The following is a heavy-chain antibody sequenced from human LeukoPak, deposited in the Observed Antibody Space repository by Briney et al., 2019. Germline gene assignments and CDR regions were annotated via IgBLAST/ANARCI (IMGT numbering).Heavy chain of an antibody. CDR1: GGIFSSYA. J-gene: IGHJ4*02. V-gene: IGHV1-18*01. CDR2: ISAYTGST. Sequence: ASVKVSCKASGGIFSSYAISWVRQAPGQGLEWMGWISAYTGSTNYAQRLQGRVTMTTDTSTSTAYMELRSLRSDDTAVYYCARGGYSYGYMGYSDYWGQGTLVTVSS. D-gene: IGHD5-18*01. CDR3: ARGGYSYGYMGYSDY.